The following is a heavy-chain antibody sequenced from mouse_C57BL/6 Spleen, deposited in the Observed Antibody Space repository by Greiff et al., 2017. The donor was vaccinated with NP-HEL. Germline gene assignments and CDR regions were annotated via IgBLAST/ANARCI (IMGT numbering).Heavy chain of an antibody. CDR2: INPGSGGT. CDR1: GYAFTNYL. CDR3: ARSSDYYGSSYYFDY. J-gene: IGHJ2*01. Sequence: QVQLKQSGAELVRPGTSVKVSCKASGYAFTNYLIEWVKQRPGQGLEWIGVINPGSGGTNYNEKFKGKATLTADKSSSTAYMQLSSLTSEDSAVYFCARSSDYYGSSYYFDYWGQGTTLTVSS. D-gene: IGHD1-1*01. V-gene: IGHV1-54*01.